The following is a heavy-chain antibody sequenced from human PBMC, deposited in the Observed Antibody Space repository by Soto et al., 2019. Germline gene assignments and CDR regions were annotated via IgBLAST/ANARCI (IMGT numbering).Heavy chain of an antibody. D-gene: IGHD6-19*01. Sequence: SPTLSLTCAISGDSVSSNSAAWNWIRQSPSRGLEWLGRTYYRSKWYNDYAVSVKSRITINPDTSKNQFSLQLNSVTPEDTAVYYCARTAQYSSGWYASFAFDIWGQGTMVTVSS. CDR2: TYYRSKWYN. J-gene: IGHJ3*02. CDR1: GDSVSSNSAA. CDR3: ARTAQYSSGWYASFAFDI. V-gene: IGHV6-1*01.